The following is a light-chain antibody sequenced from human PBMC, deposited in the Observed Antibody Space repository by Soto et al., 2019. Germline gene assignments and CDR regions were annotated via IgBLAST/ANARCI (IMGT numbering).Light chain of an antibody. CDR3: CSYAGTYTYV. V-gene: IGLV2-11*01. J-gene: IGLJ1*01. CDR2: DVN. CDR1: SSDVGAYNY. Sequence: QSALTQPRSVSGSPGQSVTISCTGTSSDVGAYNYVSWYQQHPGKAPKLMIYDVNKRPSGVPDRFSGSKSGSTASLTISGLQPEDEADYFCCSYAGTYTYVFATGTKVTVL.